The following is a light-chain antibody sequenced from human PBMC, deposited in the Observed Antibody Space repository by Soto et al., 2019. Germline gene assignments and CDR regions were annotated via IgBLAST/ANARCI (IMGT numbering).Light chain of an antibody. J-gene: IGLJ1*01. CDR3: QSYDTSLSADV. Sequence: QSVLTQPPSVSGAPGQRVTISCTGSSSNIGAGYAVHWHQQLPGKAPKLLIYGNSNRPSGVPDRFSGSKSGTSASLAITGLQAEDEADYYCQSYDTSLSADVFGTGTKVTVL. CDR1: SSNIGAGYA. CDR2: GNS. V-gene: IGLV1-40*01.